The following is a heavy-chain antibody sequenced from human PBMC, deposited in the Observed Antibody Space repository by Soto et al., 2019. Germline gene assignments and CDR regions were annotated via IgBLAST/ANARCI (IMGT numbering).Heavy chain of an antibody. V-gene: IGHV4-39*02. CDR1: GGSIAPGSYF. CDR2: IGYRGTI. CDR3: SRRAQEGFDP. Sequence: WETLSLTCTVSGGSIAPGSYFCAYIRRPPGKGLEWIGSIGYRGTIYNKPSLKSRVTIAVDTSKNHYSLKLDSVAAADTALDYCSRRAQEGFDPWGQGSLGTVAS. J-gene: IGHJ5*02.